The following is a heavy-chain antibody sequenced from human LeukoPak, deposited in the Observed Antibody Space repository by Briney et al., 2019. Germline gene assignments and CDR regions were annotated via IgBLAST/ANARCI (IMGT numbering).Heavy chain of an antibody. CDR3: AIDYYYDSSGSRGFDY. CDR2: ITWDGGST. Sequence: PGGSLRLSCAASGFTFSNYAMHWVRQAPGKGLEWVSLITWDGGSTYYADSVKGRFTISRDNSKNSLYLQMNSLRTEDTALYYCAIDYYYDSSGSRGFDYWGQGTLVTVSS. D-gene: IGHD3-22*01. V-gene: IGHV3-43D*03. J-gene: IGHJ4*02. CDR1: GFTFSNYA.